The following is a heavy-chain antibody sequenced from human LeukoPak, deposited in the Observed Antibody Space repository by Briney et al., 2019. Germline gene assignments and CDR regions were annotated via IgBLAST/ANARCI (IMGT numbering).Heavy chain of an antibody. CDR3: ARVLGYCSGGSCYPRYMDV. CDR1: GGSISGYY. V-gene: IGHV4-34*01. Sequence: SETLSLTCTVSGGSISGYYWSWIRQPPGKGLEWIGEINHSGSTNYNPSLKSRVTISVDTSKNQFSLKLSSVTAADTAVYYCARVLGYCSGGSCYPRYMDVWGKGTTVTISS. J-gene: IGHJ6*03. D-gene: IGHD2-15*01. CDR2: INHSGST.